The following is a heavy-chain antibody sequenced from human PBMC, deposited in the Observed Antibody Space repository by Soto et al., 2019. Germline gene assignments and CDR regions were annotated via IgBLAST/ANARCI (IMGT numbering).Heavy chain of an antibody. V-gene: IGHV4-59*01. CDR3: EKQDYDFLTGYDY. CDR2: IYYSGST. CDR1: GGSISSYY. Sequence: SETLSLTCTVSGGSISSYYWSWIRQPPGKGLEWIGYIYYSGSTNYNPSLKSRVTISVDTSKNQFSLKLSSVTAADTAVYYCEKQDYDFLTGYDYWGQGTLVTVSS. D-gene: IGHD3-9*01. J-gene: IGHJ4*02.